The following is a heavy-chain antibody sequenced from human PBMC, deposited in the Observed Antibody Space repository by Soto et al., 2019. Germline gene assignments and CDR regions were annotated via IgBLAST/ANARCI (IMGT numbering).Heavy chain of an antibody. J-gene: IGHJ6*03. CDR2: IYHSGST. CDR3: ASTYSSSRYYYYYMDV. Sequence: QVQLQESGPGLVKPSGTLSLTCAVSSGSISSSNWWSWVRQTPGKGLEWIGEIYHSGSTNYNPSLKSRVTISVDKSKNQCSLKLSSVTAADTAVYYCASTYSSSRYYYYYMDVWGKGTTVTVSS. V-gene: IGHV4-4*02. CDR1: SGSISSSNW. D-gene: IGHD6-13*01.